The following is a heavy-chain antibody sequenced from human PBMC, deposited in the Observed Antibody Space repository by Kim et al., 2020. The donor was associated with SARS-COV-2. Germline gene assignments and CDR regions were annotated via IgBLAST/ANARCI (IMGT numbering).Heavy chain of an antibody. J-gene: IGHJ4*02. V-gene: IGHV3-48*02. D-gene: IGHD3-22*01. Sequence: ADPVKGRFTISRDNAKNPLYLQMTSLRDEDTAVYYCSILPYYDSSGYYVGWGQGTLVTVSS. CDR3: SILPYYDSSGYYVG.